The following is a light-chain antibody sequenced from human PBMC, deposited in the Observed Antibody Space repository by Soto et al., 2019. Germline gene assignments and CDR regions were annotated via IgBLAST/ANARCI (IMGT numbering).Light chain of an antibody. Sequence: DVQMTQSPSTLSASVGDRVTITCRASQSISSWLAWYQQKPGKAPKLLIYKAPTLESGVPSNFSGSGSGTEFTLTISSLQPEDFATYYCQQYNSYPWTFGQGTKVDI. J-gene: IGKJ1*01. CDR1: QSISSW. CDR3: QQYNSYPWT. V-gene: IGKV1-5*03. CDR2: KAP.